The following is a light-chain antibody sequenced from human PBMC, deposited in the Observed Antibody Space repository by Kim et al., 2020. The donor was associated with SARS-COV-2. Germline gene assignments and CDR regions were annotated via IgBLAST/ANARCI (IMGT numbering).Light chain of an antibody. J-gene: IGLJ3*02. CDR3: QVWDSSTE. CDR2: RDS. Sequence: SYELTQPLSVSVALGQTARITCGGNNIGRKNVHWYQQKPGQAPVLVIYRDSNRPSGIPERFSGSNSGNTATLTISRAQAGDEADYYCQVWDSSTEFGGGT. CDR1: NIGRKN. V-gene: IGLV3-9*01.